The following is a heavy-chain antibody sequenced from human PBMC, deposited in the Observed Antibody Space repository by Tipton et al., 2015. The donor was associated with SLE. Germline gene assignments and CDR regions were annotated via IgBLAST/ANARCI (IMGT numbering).Heavy chain of an antibody. CDR3: ARGKWDLRKFSYYYRAA. Sequence: TLSLTCTVSGASISSGGYYWSWIRQHPGKGLEYIGYIYHSGNTYYNPSLRSRVRISADTSVNQFSLRLSSVAAADTAVYYCARGKWDLRKFSYYYRAAWGKGTPVTVSS. CDR1: GASISSGGYY. D-gene: IGHD1-14*01. J-gene: IGHJ6*03. V-gene: IGHV4-31*03. CDR2: IYHSGNT.